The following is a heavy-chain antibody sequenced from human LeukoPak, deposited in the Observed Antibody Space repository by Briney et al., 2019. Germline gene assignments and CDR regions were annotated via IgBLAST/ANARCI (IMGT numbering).Heavy chain of an antibody. J-gene: IGHJ3*02. CDR1: GYSFTSYW. CDR2: IYPGDSDT. D-gene: IGHD3-22*01. Sequence: KDGESLKISCKGSGYSFTSYWIGWVRQMPRKGLEWMGIIYPGDSDTRYSPSFQGQVTISADKSISTAYLQWSSLKASDTAMYYCARQGPLYYYDSSDARTGGDAFDIWGQGTMVTVSS. CDR3: ARQGPLYYYDSSDARTGGDAFDI. V-gene: IGHV5-51*01.